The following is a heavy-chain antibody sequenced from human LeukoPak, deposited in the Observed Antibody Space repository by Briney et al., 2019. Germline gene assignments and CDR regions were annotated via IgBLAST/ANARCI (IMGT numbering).Heavy chain of an antibody. Sequence: ASVKVSCKVSGYTLTELSMHWVRQAPGKGLEWMGGFDPEDGETIYAQKFQGRVTMTEDTSTDTAYMELSSLRSEDTAVYYCATGLLTTVNTRYSDYWGQGTLVTVSS. CDR1: GYTLTELS. J-gene: IGHJ4*02. CDR2: FDPEDGET. CDR3: ATGLLTTVNTRYSDY. V-gene: IGHV1-24*01. D-gene: IGHD4-17*01.